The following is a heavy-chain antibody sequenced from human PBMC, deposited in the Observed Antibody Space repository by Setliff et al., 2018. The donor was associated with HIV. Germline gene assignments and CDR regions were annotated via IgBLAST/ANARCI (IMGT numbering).Heavy chain of an antibody. J-gene: IGHJ4*02. CDR1: GDSITSGTYY. CDR3: ARSQPDTIFGVVVFDC. V-gene: IGHV4-61*09. D-gene: IGHD3-3*01. Sequence: SETLSLTCTVSGDSITSGTYYWSWIRQPAGMRLEWIGHISTSGTTNYNPSLKSRVTISADTSKSQFPLKLTSVTAADTAAYFCARSQPDTIFGVVVFDCWGQGKMVTVSS. CDR2: ISTSGTT.